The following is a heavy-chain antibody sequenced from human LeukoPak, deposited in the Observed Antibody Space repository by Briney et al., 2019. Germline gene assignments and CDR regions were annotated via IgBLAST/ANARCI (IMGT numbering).Heavy chain of an antibody. J-gene: IGHJ4*02. CDR3: ARHAPFVVVPAAAFDY. D-gene: IGHD2-2*01. CDR1: GFSFNDYG. CDR2: INHSGST. V-gene: IGHV4-34*01. Sequence: PGGSLRLSCAASGFSFNDYGMGWIRQPPGKGLEWIGEINHSGSTNYNPSLKSRVTISVDTSKNQFSLKLSSVTAADTAVYYCARHAPFVVVPAAAFDYWGQGTLVTVSS.